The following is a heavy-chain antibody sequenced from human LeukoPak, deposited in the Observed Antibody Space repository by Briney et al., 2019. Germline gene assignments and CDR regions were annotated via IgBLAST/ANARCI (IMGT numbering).Heavy chain of an antibody. J-gene: IGHJ4*02. CDR1: GYTFTGYY. CDR3: ARDLYQAPTFDY. CDR2: INPNSGGT. V-gene: IGHV1-2*02. D-gene: IGHD2-8*01. Sequence: ASVKVSCKASGYTFTGYYMHWVRQAPGQGLEWMGWINPNSGGTNYAQKFQGRVTMTRATSISTAYMELSRLRSDDTAVYYCARDLYQAPTFDYWGQGTLVTVSS.